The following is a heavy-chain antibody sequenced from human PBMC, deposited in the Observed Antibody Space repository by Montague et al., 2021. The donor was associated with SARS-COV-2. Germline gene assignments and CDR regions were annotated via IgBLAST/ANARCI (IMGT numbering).Heavy chain of an antibody. V-gene: IGHV4-59*08. CDR1: GGSISSYY. D-gene: IGHD3-9*01. J-gene: IGHJ3*02. CDR3: ARTYYDILTGYYNRGAFDI. Sequence: SETLSLTCTVSGGSISSYYWSWIRQPPGKGLEWIGYIYHSGSTNXNPSRKSRVTISVDTSKNQFSLKLSSVTAADTAVYYCARTYYDILTGYYNRGAFDIWGQGTMVTVSS. CDR2: IYHSGST.